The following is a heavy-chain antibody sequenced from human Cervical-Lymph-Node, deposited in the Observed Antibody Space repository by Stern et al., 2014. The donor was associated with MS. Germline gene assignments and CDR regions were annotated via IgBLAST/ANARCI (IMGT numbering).Heavy chain of an antibody. D-gene: IGHD1-26*01. CDR3: ARGGSNYYYYGMDV. V-gene: IGHV4-59*01. CDR1: GGSISSYY. J-gene: IGHJ6*02. CDR2: VYYSGST. Sequence: QVQLVESGPGLVKPSETLSLTCTVSGGSISSYYWSWIRQPPGQGLEWIGHVYYSGSTKYTPSPKSRVTISVDASTNQFSLKLRFVTAADTAVYYCARGGSNYYYYGMDVWGQGTTVTVSS.